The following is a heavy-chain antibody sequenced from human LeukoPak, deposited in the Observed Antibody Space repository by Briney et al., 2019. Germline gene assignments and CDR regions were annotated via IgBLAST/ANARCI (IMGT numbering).Heavy chain of an antibody. D-gene: IGHD2-15*01. V-gene: IGHV4-59*01. CDR2: IYSSGGT. CDR3: ARDFCSGGSCYSYFHY. J-gene: IGHJ4*02. CDR1: GGSISGYY. Sequence: SETLSLTCSVSGGSISGYYWSWIRRPPGKGLEWIGYIYSSGGTNYNPSLKSRVTISLDTSKNQFSLRLSSVTAADTAVYYCARDFCSGGSCYSYFHYWGQGTLVTVSS.